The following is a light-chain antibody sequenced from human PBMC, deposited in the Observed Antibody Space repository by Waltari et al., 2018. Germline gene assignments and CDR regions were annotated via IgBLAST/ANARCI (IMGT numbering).Light chain of an antibody. V-gene: IGLV3-27*01. Sequence: SYELTQPSSVSVSPGQTATITCSGDVLAKKYSRWFQQKPGQAPVLVIYKDNERPSGIPERFSGSSSGTTVTLTISGAQVEDDADYYCYSAADNNLGVFGGGTKLTVL. J-gene: IGLJ3*02. CDR2: KDN. CDR1: VLAKKY. CDR3: YSAADNNLGV.